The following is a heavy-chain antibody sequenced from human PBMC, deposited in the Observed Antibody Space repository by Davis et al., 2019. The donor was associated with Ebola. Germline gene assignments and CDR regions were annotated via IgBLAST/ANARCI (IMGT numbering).Heavy chain of an antibody. V-gene: IGHV3-7*03. CDR1: GFTFSHYW. Sequence: GGSLRLSCAASGFTFSHYWMSWVRQAPGKGPEWVAIIKKDGSEKYYVDSVKGRFTISRDNAKNSLFMQMNSLRAEETAVDYCVSGDGRGSSYDMDVWGQGTTVTVSS. CDR3: VSGDGRGSSYDMDV. CDR2: IKKDGSEK. D-gene: IGHD5-12*01. J-gene: IGHJ6*02.